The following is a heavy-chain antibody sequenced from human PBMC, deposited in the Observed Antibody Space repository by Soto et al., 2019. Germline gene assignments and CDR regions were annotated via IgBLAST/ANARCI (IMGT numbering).Heavy chain of an antibody. CDR1: GVSISSSNW. Sequence: QVRLQESGPGLVKPSGTLSLTCVVSGVSISSSNWWTWVRQAPGKGLEWIGEVYHSGSINYSPSISSRLTISIDKSKNQSSLNRNSETAADTALYYCASTVNAITTETTSCLAPWGQGTLVTVSS. J-gene: IGHJ5*02. CDR2: VYHSGSI. CDR3: ASTVNAITTETTSCLAP. D-gene: IGHD4-17*01. V-gene: IGHV4-4*02.